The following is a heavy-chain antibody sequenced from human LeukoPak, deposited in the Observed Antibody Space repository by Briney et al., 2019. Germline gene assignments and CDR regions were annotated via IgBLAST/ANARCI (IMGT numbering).Heavy chain of an antibody. D-gene: IGHD4-17*01. CDR2: ISGSGGST. V-gene: IGHV3-23*01. CDR3: AKFNAMTTMTPFDY. Sequence: GGSLRLSCTSSGFTFSSYAMSWVRQAPGKRLEWVSAISGSGGSTYYADSVKGRFTISRDNSKNTLYLQMNSLRAEDTAVYYCAKFNAMTTMTPFDYWGQGTLVTVSS. J-gene: IGHJ4*02. CDR1: GFTFSSYA.